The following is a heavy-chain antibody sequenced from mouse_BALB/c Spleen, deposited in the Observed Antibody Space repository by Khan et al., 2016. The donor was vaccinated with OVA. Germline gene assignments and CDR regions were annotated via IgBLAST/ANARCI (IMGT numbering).Heavy chain of an antibody. Sequence: VQLQQSGPELVRPGASVKISCKASGYSFTGYFMNWVKQSHGKSLEWIGRINPHIGETFYNQRFTDKATLTVDESSSTAHLELRSLASEDSAVYDCTRIYRSDFDYWGQGTTLTVSS. CDR1: GYSFTGYF. J-gene: IGHJ2*01. V-gene: IGHV1-20*02. D-gene: IGHD1-1*01. CDR2: INPHIGET. CDR3: TRIYRSDFDY.